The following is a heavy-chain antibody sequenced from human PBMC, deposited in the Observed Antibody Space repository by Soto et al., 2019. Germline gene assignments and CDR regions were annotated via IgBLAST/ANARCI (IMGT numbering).Heavy chain of an antibody. Sequence: QVQLQQWGAGLLKPSETLSLTCAVYGGSFSGYYWSWIRQPPGKGLEWIGEINHSGSTNYNPSLKSRVTISGDPSKDQFSLKLSSVTAADPAVYYCARGGYVERDYWGQGTLVTVSS. CDR1: GGSFSGYY. D-gene: IGHD5-12*01. J-gene: IGHJ4*02. CDR2: INHSGST. CDR3: ARGGYVERDY. V-gene: IGHV4-34*01.